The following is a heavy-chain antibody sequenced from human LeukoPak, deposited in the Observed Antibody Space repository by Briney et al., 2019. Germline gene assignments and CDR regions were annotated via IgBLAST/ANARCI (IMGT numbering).Heavy chain of an antibody. V-gene: IGHV4-38-2*02. Sequence: PSETLSLTCAVSGYSISSGYYWGWIRQPPGKGLEWIGSIYHSGSTYYNPSLKSRVTISVDTSKNQFSLKLTSVTAADTAIYYCARDFTRNSYAVAEFFHPWGQGTLVSVSS. D-gene: IGHD5-18*01. CDR2: IYHSGST. CDR1: GYSISSGYY. J-gene: IGHJ1*01. CDR3: ARDFTRNSYAVAEFFHP.